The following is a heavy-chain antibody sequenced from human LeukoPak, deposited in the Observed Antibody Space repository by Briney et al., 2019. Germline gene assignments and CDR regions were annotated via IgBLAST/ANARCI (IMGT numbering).Heavy chain of an antibody. D-gene: IGHD6-13*01. Sequence: NSSETLSLTCTVSGGSVSSGSYYWSWIRQPPGKGLEWIGYIYYSGSTNYNPSLKSRVTISVDTSKNQFSLKLSSVTAADTAVYYCARVLVAAGPIYDDYYGMDVWGQGTTVTVSS. CDR3: ARVLVAAGPIYDDYYGMDV. CDR2: IYYSGST. J-gene: IGHJ6*02. V-gene: IGHV4-61*01. CDR1: GGSVSSGSYY.